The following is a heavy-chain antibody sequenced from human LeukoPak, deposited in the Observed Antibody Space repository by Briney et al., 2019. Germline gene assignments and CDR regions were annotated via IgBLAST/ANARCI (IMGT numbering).Heavy chain of an antibody. J-gene: IGHJ5*02. Sequence: ASVKVSCKASGYTFTGYYMHWVRQAPGQGLEWMGWINPNSGGTNYTQEFQGWVTMTRDTSISTAYMELSRLRSDDTAVYYCARDSHTYYDFWSGYRTYNWFDPWGQGTLVTVSS. CDR1: GYTFTGYY. CDR3: ARDSHTYYDFWSGYRTYNWFDP. CDR2: INPNSGGT. V-gene: IGHV1-2*04. D-gene: IGHD3-3*01.